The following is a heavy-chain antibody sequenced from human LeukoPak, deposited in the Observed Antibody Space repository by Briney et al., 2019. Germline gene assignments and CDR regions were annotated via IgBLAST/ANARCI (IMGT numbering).Heavy chain of an antibody. CDR2: IRSKAYGVST. J-gene: IGHJ5*02. CDR3: TREILNYNDPRESRFDP. V-gene: IGHV3-49*04. Sequence: GGSLRLSCTASGFTFSEHAMTWVRQAPGKGLECVGFIRSKAYGVSTEYAASVKGRFTISRDDSSSVIYLQMNSLKSEDSAVYFCTREILNYNDPRESRFDPWGQGTLVTVSS. CDR1: GFTFSEHA. D-gene: IGHD3-10*01.